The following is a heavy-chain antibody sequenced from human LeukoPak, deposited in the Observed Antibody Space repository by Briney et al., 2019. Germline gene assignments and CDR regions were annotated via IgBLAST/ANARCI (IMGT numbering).Heavy chain of an antibody. Sequence: SETLSLTCTVSGASISSYYWGWIRQPPTKGLEWIGYVYPSGSTNDNPSLRSRVTISLGTSKNQFSLRLSSVTAAGTAVYYCARAVSAHSDTMYYFDYWGQGTLVTVSS. V-gene: IGHV4-59*01. CDR2: VYPSGST. CDR1: GASISSYY. CDR3: ARAVSAHSDTMYYFDY. J-gene: IGHJ4*02. D-gene: IGHD2-21*02.